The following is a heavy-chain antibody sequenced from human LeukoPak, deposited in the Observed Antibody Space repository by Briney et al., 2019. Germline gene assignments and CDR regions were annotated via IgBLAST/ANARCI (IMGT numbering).Heavy chain of an antibody. CDR3: AKDRVVVVPNWFDP. D-gene: IGHD3-22*01. CDR1: GFTSSSYA. J-gene: IGHJ5*02. CDR2: INGSGGST. Sequence: GGSLRLSCAASGFTSSSYAMSWVRQAPGKGLEWVSAINGSGGSTYYADSVKGRFTISRDNSKNTLYLQMNSLRAEDTAVYYCAKDRVVVVPNWFDPWGQGTLVTVSS. V-gene: IGHV3-23*01.